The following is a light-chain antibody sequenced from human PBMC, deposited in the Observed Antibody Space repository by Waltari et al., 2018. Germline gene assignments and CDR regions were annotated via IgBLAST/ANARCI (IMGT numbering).Light chain of an antibody. Sequence: DIQLTQSPSSVSASVGDRRPITCLASQYIRNWLAWYQQKPGKAPELLISAASTLQSGVPSRFSGSGSGTDFTLTISSLQPEDFATYYCQQTYSFPRTFGGGTKVEIK. CDR3: QQTYSFPRT. CDR1: QYIRNW. J-gene: IGKJ4*01. V-gene: IGKV1-12*01. CDR2: AAS.